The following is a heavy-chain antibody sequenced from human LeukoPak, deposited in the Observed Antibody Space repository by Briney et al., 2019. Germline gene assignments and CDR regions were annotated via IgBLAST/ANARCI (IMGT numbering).Heavy chain of an antibody. J-gene: IGHJ4*02. Sequence: GGSLRLSCAASGFTFRSYWMSWVRQAPGKGLEWGANIKQDGSDKYYVDSVKGRFTISRDNAKNSLHLQMNSLRAEDTAVYYCARDKYGSGSLFDFWGQGTLVTVSS. D-gene: IGHD3-10*01. V-gene: IGHV3-7*01. CDR2: IKQDGSDK. CDR1: GFTFRSYW. CDR3: ARDKYGSGSLFDF.